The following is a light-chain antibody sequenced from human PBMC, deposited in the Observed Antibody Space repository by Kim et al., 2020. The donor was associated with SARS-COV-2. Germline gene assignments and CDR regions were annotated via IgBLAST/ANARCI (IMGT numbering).Light chain of an antibody. CDR1: QGIRND. Sequence: DIQMTQSPSSLSASVGDRVTITCRASQGIRNDLGWYQQKPGKAPKRLIYAASSLQSGVPSRFSGSGSGTEFTLTISSLEPEDFAVYYCQQRYNCPSPITFGGGTKVDIK. J-gene: IGKJ4*01. V-gene: IGKV1-17*01. CDR2: AAS. CDR3: QQRYNCPSPIT.